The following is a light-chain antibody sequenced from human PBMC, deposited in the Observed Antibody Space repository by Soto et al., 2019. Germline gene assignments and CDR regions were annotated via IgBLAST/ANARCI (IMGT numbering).Light chain of an antibody. V-gene: IGLV1-40*01. J-gene: IGLJ2*01. Sequence: QSVLTQPPSVSGAPGQRVTISCTGSSSNIGAGYDVHWYQQLPGTAPKVLIYGNSNRPSGVPDRFSGSKSGTSASLAITGLQAEDEADYHCQSYDSSLSGGVFGGGTKLTVL. CDR3: QSYDSSLSGGV. CDR2: GNS. CDR1: SSNIGAGYD.